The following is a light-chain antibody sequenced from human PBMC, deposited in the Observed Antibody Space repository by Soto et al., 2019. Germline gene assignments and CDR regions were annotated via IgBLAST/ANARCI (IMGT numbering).Light chain of an antibody. CDR1: SSDVGGYNS. CDR3: SSYTSRTTIL. Sequence: QSVLTQPASVSGSPGQSITIPCTGTSSDVGGYNSVSWYQQHPGKAPKVMIYEVTNRPPGVSNRFSGSKSGNTASLTISGLQAEDEADYYCSSYTSRTTILFGGGTKVTVL. J-gene: IGLJ2*01. CDR2: EVT. V-gene: IGLV2-14*01.